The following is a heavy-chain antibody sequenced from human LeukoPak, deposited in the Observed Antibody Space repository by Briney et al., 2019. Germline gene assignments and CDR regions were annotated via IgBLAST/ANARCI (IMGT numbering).Heavy chain of an antibody. V-gene: IGHV4-59*01. J-gene: IGHJ6*02. Sequence: SETLSLTCTVSGGSIGSYYWSWIRQPPGKGLEWIGYIYYSGSTNYNPSLKSRVTISVDTSKNQFSLKLSSVTAADTAVYYCARIGMVRGVLYGMDVWGQGTTVTVSS. CDR1: GGSIGSYY. D-gene: IGHD3-10*01. CDR2: IYYSGST. CDR3: ARIGMVRGVLYGMDV.